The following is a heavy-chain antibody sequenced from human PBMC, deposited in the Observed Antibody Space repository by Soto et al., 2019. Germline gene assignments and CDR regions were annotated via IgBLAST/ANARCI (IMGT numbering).Heavy chain of an antibody. CDR2: IYHSGST. D-gene: IGHD4-4*01. CDR3: ARGMTTVTTLDY. J-gene: IGHJ4*02. Sequence: SETLALTCTVSGDSMNGYHWNWIRQPPGKGLQWIGYIYHSGSTYYNPSLKSRVTISVDRSKNQFSLKLSSVTAADTAVYYCARGMTTVTTLDYWGQGTLVTVS. CDR1: GDSMNGYH. V-gene: IGHV4-59*12.